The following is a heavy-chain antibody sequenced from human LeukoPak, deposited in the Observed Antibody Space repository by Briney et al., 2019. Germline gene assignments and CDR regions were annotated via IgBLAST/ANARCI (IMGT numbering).Heavy chain of an antibody. D-gene: IGHD6-13*01. Sequence: SETLSLTCTVSGGPISNYYWSWIRQPPGKGLEWIGYIYYSGSTNYNPSLKSRVTISVDTSKNQFSLKLKSVTAADTAVYYCARVSVAGTGPDYWGQGTLVTVSS. CDR1: GGPISNYY. CDR2: IYYSGST. J-gene: IGHJ4*02. V-gene: IGHV4-59*01. CDR3: ARVSVAGTGPDY.